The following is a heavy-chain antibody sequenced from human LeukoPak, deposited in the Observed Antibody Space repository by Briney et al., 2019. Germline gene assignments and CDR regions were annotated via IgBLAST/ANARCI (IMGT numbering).Heavy chain of an antibody. CDR2: ISYDGSNK. V-gene: IGHV3-30-3*01. CDR1: GFTFSSYW. D-gene: IGHD3-22*01. J-gene: IGHJ3*02. CDR3: ARDQNYDSSGLYGAFDI. Sequence: GGSLTLSCVASGFTFSSYWMHWVRQAPGKGLEWVAVISYDGSNKYYADSVKGRFTISRDNPKNTLYLQMNSLRAEDTAVYYCARDQNYDSSGLYGAFDIWGQGTMVTVSS.